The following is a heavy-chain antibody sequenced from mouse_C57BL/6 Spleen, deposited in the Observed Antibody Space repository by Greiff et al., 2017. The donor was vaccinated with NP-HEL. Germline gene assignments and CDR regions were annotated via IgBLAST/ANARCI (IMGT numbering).Heavy chain of an antibody. V-gene: IGHV5-4*03. CDR1: GFTFSSYA. CDR2: ISDGGSYT. CDR3: ARGSRHWYFDV. D-gene: IGHD1-1*01. J-gene: IGHJ1*03. Sequence: DVKLQESGGGLVKPGGSLKLSCAASGFTFSSYAMSWVRQTPEKRLEWVATISDGGSYTYYPDNVKGRFTISRDNAKNNLYLQMSHLKSEDTAMYYCARGSRHWYFDVWGTGTTVTVSS.